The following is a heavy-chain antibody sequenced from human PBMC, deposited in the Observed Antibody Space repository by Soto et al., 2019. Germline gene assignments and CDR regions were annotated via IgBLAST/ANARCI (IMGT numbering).Heavy chain of an antibody. V-gene: IGHV3-23*01. CDR3: VRSKDRNRYYYDSSGYNAFDY. CDR2: ISGSGGST. J-gene: IGHJ4*02. CDR1: GFTFSSYA. D-gene: IGHD3-22*01. Sequence: GGSLRLSCAASGFTFSSYAMSWVRQAPGKGLEWVSAISGSGGSTYYADSVKGRFTISRDNSKNTLYLQMNSLRAEDTAVYYCVRSKDRNRYYYDSSGYNAFDYWGQGTLVTVSS.